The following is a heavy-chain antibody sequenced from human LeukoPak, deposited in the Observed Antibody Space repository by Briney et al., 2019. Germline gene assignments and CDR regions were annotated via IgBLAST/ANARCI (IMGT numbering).Heavy chain of an antibody. D-gene: IGHD2-8*01. V-gene: IGHV3-48*01. CDR3: ARGAAMDGPYNWFDP. Sequence: GGSLRLSCAASLYTFSSYSMNSVRQAPGKGLEWVSYISTSRTTIYYADSVKGRFTISRDDAKNSVALQMNSLRAEDTAVYYCARGAAMDGPYNWFDPWGQGTLVTVSS. CDR1: LYTFSSYS. J-gene: IGHJ5*02. CDR2: ISTSRTTI.